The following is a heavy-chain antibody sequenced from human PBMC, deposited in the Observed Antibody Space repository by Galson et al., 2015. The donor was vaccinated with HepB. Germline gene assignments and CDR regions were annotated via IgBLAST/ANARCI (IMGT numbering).Heavy chain of an antibody. Sequence: CAISGDSVSSNSAAWNWIRQSPSRGLEWLGRTYYRSRWYNDYALSVKSPILINPDTSKNQFSLQLNSVTPEDTAVYYCARSLTAVGTFDSWGQGTLVTVSS. CDR3: ARSLTAVGTFDS. V-gene: IGHV6-1*01. J-gene: IGHJ4*02. D-gene: IGHD6-13*01. CDR1: GDSVSSNSAA. CDR2: TYYRSRWYN.